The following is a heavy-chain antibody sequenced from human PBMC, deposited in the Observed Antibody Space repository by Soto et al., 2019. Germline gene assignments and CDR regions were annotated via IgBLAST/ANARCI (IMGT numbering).Heavy chain of an antibody. D-gene: IGHD4-17*01. CDR3: ARDQAEYGDYVGRGYFDY. V-gene: IGHV3-30-3*01. CDR2: ISYDGSNK. J-gene: IGHJ4*02. Sequence: PGGSLRLSCAASGFTFSSYAMHWVRQAPGKGLEWVAVISYDGSNKYYADSVKGRFTISRDNSKNTLYLQMNSLRAEDTAVYYCARDQAEYGDYVGRGYFDYWGQGTLVTVSS. CDR1: GFTFSSYA.